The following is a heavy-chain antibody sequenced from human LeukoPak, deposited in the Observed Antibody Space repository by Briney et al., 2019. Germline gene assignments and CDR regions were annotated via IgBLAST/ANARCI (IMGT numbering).Heavy chain of an antibody. Sequence: SETLSLTCTVSGDSISSSSHYWGGIRQPPGKGLEWIGSIYSSGSTYYNPSPKSRVTISVDTSKNQFSLKLSSVTAADTAVYYCARHPAYGPFDYWGHGTLVTVSS. D-gene: IGHD3-10*01. CDR1: GDSISSSSHY. V-gene: IGHV4-39*01. CDR3: ARHPAYGPFDY. CDR2: IYSSGST. J-gene: IGHJ4*01.